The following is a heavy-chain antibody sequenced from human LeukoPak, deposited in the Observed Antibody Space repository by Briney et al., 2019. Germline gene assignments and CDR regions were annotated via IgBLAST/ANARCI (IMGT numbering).Heavy chain of an antibody. CDR3: ARALGYCSSTSCYNDKPTINWFDP. CDR1: GHTFTSYY. Sequence: ASVKVSCTASGHTFTSYYMHWVRQAPGQGVEGRGIINPSGGSTSYAQKFQGRVTMTRDMSTSTVYMELSSLRSEDTAVYYCARALGYCSSTSCYNDKPTINWFDPWGQGTLVTVSS. V-gene: IGHV1-46*01. J-gene: IGHJ5*02. CDR2: INPSGGST. D-gene: IGHD2-2*02.